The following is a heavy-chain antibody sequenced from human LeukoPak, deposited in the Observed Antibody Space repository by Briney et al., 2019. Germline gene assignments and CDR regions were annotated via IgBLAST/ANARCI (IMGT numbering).Heavy chain of an antibody. CDR1: GFTFSNYW. CDR3: ARRTSGGSYYWFDP. J-gene: IGHJ5*02. D-gene: IGHD2-15*01. V-gene: IGHV4-59*08. CDR2: IYYSGST. Sequence: GSLRLSCAASGFTFSNYWMSWIRQPPGKGLEWIGYIYYSGSTNYNPSLKSRVTISVDTSKNQFSLKLSSVTAADTAVYYCARRTSGGSYYWFDPWGQGTLVTVSS.